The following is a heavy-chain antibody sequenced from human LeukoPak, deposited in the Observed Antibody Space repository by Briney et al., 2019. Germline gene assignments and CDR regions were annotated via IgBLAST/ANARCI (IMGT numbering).Heavy chain of an antibody. D-gene: IGHD5-18*01. CDR1: GGSISSYY. CDR2: IYYSGST. V-gene: IGHV4-59*08. Sequence: PSETLSLTCTVSGGSISSYYWSWIRQPPGKGLEWIGYIYYSGSTNYNPSLKSRVTISVDTSKNQFSLKLSSVTAADTAVYYCARQPGYCYGYFDYWGQGTLVTVSS. CDR3: ARQPGYCYGYFDY. J-gene: IGHJ4*02.